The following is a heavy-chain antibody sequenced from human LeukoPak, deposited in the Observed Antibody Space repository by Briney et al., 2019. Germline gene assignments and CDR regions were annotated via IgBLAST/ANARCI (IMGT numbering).Heavy chain of an antibody. D-gene: IGHD2-15*01. CDR2: IYYTGRT. CDR1: GGSISSSSHA. J-gene: IGHJ5*02. V-gene: IGHV4-39*01. Sequence: SETLSLTCTVSGGSISSSSHAWGWIRQPPGKGLEWTGTIYYTGRTYYNPSLESRLTISVDTSKNQFSLKLTSVTAADTAIYYCAQSLGSGNSIANSFDPWGQGTLVTVSS. CDR3: AQSLGSGNSIANSFDP.